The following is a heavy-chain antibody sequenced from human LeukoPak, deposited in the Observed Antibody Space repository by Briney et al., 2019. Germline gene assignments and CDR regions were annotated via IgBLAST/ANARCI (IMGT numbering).Heavy chain of an antibody. CDR2: INQDGSTK. CDR3: AREKGIMIRKMAFEM. Sequence: GGSLRLSCVASGFRFSSHWMSWVRHTPGKGLEWVANINQDGSTKYYRDFAKGRFTISRDNAQNSLYLQINSLRAEDTAVYYCAREKGIMIRKMAFEMWGQGTMVTVSS. CDR1: GFRFSSHW. D-gene: IGHD3-16*01. V-gene: IGHV3-7*01. J-gene: IGHJ3*02.